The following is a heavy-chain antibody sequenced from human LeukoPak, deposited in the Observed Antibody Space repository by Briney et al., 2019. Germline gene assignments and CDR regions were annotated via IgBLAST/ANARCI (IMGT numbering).Heavy chain of an antibody. CDR2: IRFDGTNK. D-gene: IGHD1-26*01. V-gene: IGHV3-30*12. CDR3: AGEGVVGGTYYLDY. J-gene: IGHJ4*02. Sequence: GGSLRLSCAASGFTFSDYGMHWVRQAPGKGLDWVTFIRFDGTNKFDADSVKGRFTISRDNAKNSLYLQMNSLRAEDTAVYSCAGEGVVGGTYYLDYWGQGTLVTVSS. CDR1: GFTFSDYG.